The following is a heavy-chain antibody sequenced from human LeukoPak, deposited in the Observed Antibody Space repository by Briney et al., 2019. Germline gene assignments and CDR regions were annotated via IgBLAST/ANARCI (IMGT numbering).Heavy chain of an antibody. V-gene: IGHV3-9*01. CDR2: ISWNSGSI. D-gene: IGHD3-22*01. Sequence: GGSLRLSCAASGFTFDDYAMHWVRQAPGKGLEWVSGISWNSGSIGYADSVKGRFTISRDNSKNTLYLQMNSLRAEDTAVYYCAKSLTYYYDSSGSKSTLDYWGQGTLVTVSS. CDR3: AKSLTYYYDSSGSKSTLDY. J-gene: IGHJ4*02. CDR1: GFTFDDYA.